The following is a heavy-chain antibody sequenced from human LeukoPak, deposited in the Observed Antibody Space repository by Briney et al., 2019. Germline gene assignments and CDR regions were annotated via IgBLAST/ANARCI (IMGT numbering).Heavy chain of an antibody. CDR1: EFTVSSNY. J-gene: IGHJ4*02. CDR2: IYSGGST. CDR3: ATSAGEDFDH. D-gene: IGHD3-10*01. Sequence: PGGSLRLSCAASEFTVSSNYMSWVRQAPGKGLEWVSVIYSGGSTFYADSVKGRFTISRHSSKNTMYLQMNSLRAEDTAMCYCATSAGEDFDHWGQGTLVTVSS. V-gene: IGHV3-53*04.